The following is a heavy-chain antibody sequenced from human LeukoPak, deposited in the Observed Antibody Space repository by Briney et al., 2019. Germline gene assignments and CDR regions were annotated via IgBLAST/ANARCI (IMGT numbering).Heavy chain of an antibody. J-gene: IGHJ4*02. D-gene: IGHD3-10*01. Sequence: PGGSLRLSCAASGFTFSSYGMHWVRQAPGKGLEGVAFIRYDGSNKYYADSVKGRFTISRENSKNTLYLQMNSLRAEDTAVYYCAKEWFGEAYFDYWGQGTLVTVSS. V-gene: IGHV3-30*02. CDR1: GFTFSSYG. CDR3: AKEWFGEAYFDY. CDR2: IRYDGSNK.